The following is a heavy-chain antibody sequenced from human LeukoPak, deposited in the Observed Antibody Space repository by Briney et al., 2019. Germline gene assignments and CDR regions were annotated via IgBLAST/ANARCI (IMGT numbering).Heavy chain of an antibody. CDR3: AKGNDIGGYYYPHFDY. D-gene: IGHD3-22*01. CDR1: GFTFSSYA. V-gene: IGHV3-30-3*01. Sequence: GGSLRLSCAASGFTFSSYAMHWVRQAPGKGLEWVAVISHDGSSKFYADSVKGRYIISRDNSKNTLYLQMNSLRAEDTAVYYCAKGNDIGGYYYPHFDYWGQGTLVTVSS. CDR2: ISHDGSSK. J-gene: IGHJ4*02.